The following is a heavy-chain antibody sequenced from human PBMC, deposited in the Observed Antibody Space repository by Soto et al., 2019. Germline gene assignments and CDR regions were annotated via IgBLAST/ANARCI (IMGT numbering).Heavy chain of an antibody. Sequence: PSETLSLTCTISGGSINDYYWSWIRQSPGKGLEWIGFFYSLGTSYYNPSLKSRVTISLDTSKREYSLTLSFVTAADTAVYYCAKRYRGYDSPFDYWGQGTLVTVSS. J-gene: IGHJ4*02. CDR3: AKRYRGYDSPFDY. V-gene: IGHV4-59*01. CDR2: FYSLGTS. CDR1: GGSINDYY. D-gene: IGHD5-12*01.